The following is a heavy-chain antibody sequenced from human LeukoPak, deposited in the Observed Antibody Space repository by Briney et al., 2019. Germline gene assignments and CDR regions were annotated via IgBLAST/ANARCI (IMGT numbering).Heavy chain of an antibody. Sequence: GRSLRLSCAASGFMFSRLGMQWVRQAPGEGLEWVAMIWHDGSVEEYADSVKGGFTISRDNSQNTLYLQMNSLRDDDTAVYYCAKEGDQFRGYLDAWGKGTTVTVSS. D-gene: IGHD3-16*01. CDR1: GFMFSRLG. V-gene: IGHV3-33*06. CDR3: AKEGDQFRGYLDA. J-gene: IGHJ6*03. CDR2: IWHDGSVE.